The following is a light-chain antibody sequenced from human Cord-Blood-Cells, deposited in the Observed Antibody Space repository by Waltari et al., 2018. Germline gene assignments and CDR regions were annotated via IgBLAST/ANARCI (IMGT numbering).Light chain of an antibody. CDR2: DVS. CDR3: CSYAGSYTLV. J-gene: IGLJ2*01. V-gene: IGLV2-11*01. Sequence: QSALTQPRSVSGSPGQSVTIPCTGTSSDVGGSNYASWYQQHPGKAPKLMIYDVSKRPSGVPDRFSGSKSGNTASLTISGLQAEDEADYYCCSYAGSYTLVFGGGTKLTVL. CDR1: SSDVGGSNY.